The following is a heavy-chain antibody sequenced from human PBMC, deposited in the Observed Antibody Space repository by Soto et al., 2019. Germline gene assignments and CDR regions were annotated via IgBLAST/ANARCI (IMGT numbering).Heavy chain of an antibody. Sequence: AVKVSCKACGGTFSRYAISWVRQAPGQGLEWMGGIIPIFGTANYAQKFQGRVTITADESTSTAYMELSSLRSEDTAVYYCASRGYSGYDTFDYWGQGTLVTVSS. CDR3: ASRGYSGYDTFDY. V-gene: IGHV1-69*13. J-gene: IGHJ4*02. CDR2: IIPIFGTA. D-gene: IGHD5-12*01. CDR1: GGTFSRYA.